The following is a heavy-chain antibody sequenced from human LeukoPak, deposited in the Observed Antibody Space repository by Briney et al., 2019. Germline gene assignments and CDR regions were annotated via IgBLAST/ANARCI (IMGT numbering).Heavy chain of an antibody. D-gene: IGHD4-11*01. J-gene: IGHJ4*02. CDR3: ARLVTSNTDGNYFVY. CDR1: GDSISNYY. Sequence: SETLSLTCTVSGDSISNYYWVWIRQPPGKGLEWIGSINYSGNTYYSSSLKSRVTISVDTSRNQFSLKLSFVTAADTAVYSCARLVTSNTDGNYFVYWGQGTLVTVSS. V-gene: IGHV4-39*01. CDR2: INYSGNT.